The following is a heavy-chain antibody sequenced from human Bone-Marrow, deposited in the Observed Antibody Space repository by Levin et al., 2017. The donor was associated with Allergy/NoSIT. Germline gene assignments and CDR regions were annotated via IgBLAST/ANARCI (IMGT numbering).Heavy chain of an antibody. V-gene: IGHV3-74*01. CDR1: GFAFSNYW. J-gene: IGHJ4*02. Sequence: GESLKISCAASGFAFSNYWMHWVRQAPGKGLVWVSRINRGGSSTTYADSVKGRFTISRDNAKNTLYLQMNSLRAEDTAVYYCARDPFAYHFGSGSYLDYWGQGTLVSVSS. CDR2: INRGGSST. CDR3: ARDPFAYHFGSGSYLDY. D-gene: IGHD3-10*01.